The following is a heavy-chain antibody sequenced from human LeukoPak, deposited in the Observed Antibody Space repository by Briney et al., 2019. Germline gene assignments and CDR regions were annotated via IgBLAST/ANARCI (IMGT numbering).Heavy chain of an antibody. D-gene: IGHD3-22*01. V-gene: IGHV4-34*01. CDR2: INHSGST. CDR3: ARRAGDYSHPYDY. J-gene: IGHJ4*02. Sequence: SETLSLTCTVSGGSISSYYWNWIRQPPGKGLEWIGEINHSGSTNYNPSLKSRVTISVDTSKNQFSLKLSSVTAADTAVYYCARRAGDYSHPYDYWGQGTLVTVSS. CDR1: GGSISSYY.